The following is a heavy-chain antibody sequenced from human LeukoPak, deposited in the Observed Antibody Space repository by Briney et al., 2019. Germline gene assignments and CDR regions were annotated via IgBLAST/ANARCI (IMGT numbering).Heavy chain of an antibody. CDR1: GFTFSSYG. D-gene: IGHD6-6*01. CDR2: IPKDGSNK. Sequence: GGSLRLSCAASGFTFSSYGMHWVRQTPGKGLEWVAYIPKDGSNKFYAGSVKGRFTISRDNSKNTLSLQMNSLRAEDTALYYCAKARGISAPTGYYYYMDVWAEGTTVTVSS. CDR3: AKARGISAPTGYYYYMDV. V-gene: IGHV3-30*02. J-gene: IGHJ6*03.